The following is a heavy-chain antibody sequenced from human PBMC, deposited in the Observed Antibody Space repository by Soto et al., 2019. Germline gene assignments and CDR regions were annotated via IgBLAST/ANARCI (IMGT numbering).Heavy chain of an antibody. CDR3: AKDLAYDGSGIEI. V-gene: IGHV3-23*01. Sequence: EVQLLESGGGLVQPGGSLRLSCAASGFIFNNYAMSWVRQAPGKGLEWVSSMSGSGGRTSYTDSVKGRFTISRDNSKNTLYVHMNSLRAEDTAVYYCAKDLAYDGSGIEIWGQGTLVTVSP. D-gene: IGHD3-10*01. CDR2: MSGSGGRT. J-gene: IGHJ4*02. CDR1: GFIFNNYA.